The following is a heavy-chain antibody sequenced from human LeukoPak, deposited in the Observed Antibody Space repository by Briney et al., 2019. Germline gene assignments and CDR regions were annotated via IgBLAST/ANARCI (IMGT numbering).Heavy chain of an antibody. V-gene: IGHV4-34*01. CDR3: ARGRQQLVQLRSYYGMDV. CDR1: GGSFSGYY. CDR2: INHSGST. Sequence: SETLSLTCAVYGGSFSGYYWSWIRQPPGKGLEWIGEINHSGSTNYNPSLKSRVTIPVDTSKNQFSLKLSSVTAADTAVYYCARGRQQLVQLRSYYGMDVWGKGTTVTVSS. D-gene: IGHD6-13*01. J-gene: IGHJ6*04.